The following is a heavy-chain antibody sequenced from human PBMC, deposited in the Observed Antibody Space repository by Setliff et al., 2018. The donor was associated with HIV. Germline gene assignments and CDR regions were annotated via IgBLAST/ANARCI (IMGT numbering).Heavy chain of an antibody. CDR2: INPTGGST. V-gene: IGHV1-46*01. J-gene: IGHJ6*02. D-gene: IGHD2-2*01. Sequence: ASVKVSCKPSGYSFTNHYMHWVRQAPGQGLEWMGVINPTGGSTNYAQKFQGRVTMTRDTSISTAYMEVSRLRSDDTAVYYCARDHCSSSGCYEYSYYGMDVWGQGTTVTVSS. CDR1: GYSFTNHY. CDR3: ARDHCSSSGCYEYSYYGMDV.